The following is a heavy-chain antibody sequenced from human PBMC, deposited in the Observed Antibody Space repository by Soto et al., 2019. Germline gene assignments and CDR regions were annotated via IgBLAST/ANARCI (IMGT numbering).Heavy chain of an antibody. CDR2: IFYTGHT. CDR3: ATHGGYISNFDF. V-gene: IGHV4-59*08. Sequence: QVQLQESGPGLVKTSETLSLTCTVSGQSIGSYYWSWVRQSPGKGPEWIGYIFYTGHTNYNPALQSRATTSIDTSKTLFSLLLTSLTAADTADYYCATHGGYISNFDFWGQGTLVTVSS. CDR1: GQSIGSYY. D-gene: IGHD1-1*01. J-gene: IGHJ4*02.